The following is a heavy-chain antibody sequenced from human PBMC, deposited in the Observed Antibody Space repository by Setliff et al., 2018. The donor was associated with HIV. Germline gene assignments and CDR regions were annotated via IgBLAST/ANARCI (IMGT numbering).Heavy chain of an antibody. J-gene: IGHJ4*01. CDR2: IIPILATS. CDR1: GDTFRSYA. CDR3: ARDGWDYYGSGTYPPLYYFDS. Sequence: SVKVSCKASGDTFRSYAISWVRQAPGQRLEWMGRIIPILATSNHTQKFQGRVTITADKSTRTAYMELSSLRSEDTAVYYCARDGWDYYGSGTYPPLYYFDSWGQGTLVTVSS. D-gene: IGHD3-10*01. V-gene: IGHV1-69*06.